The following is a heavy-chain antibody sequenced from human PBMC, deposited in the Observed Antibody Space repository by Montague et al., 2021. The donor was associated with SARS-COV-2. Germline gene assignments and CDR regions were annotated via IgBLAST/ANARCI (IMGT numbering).Heavy chain of an antibody. CDR3: ARHLPGIVVAEPAAADY. D-gene: IGHD6-19*01. CDR1: VGSISSSSYY. CDR2: FYYSGST. J-gene: IGHJ4*02. V-gene: IGHV4-39*01. Sequence: SETLSLTCTVSVGSISSSSYYWGWIRQPPGKGLEWIGSFYYSGSTYYNPSLKSRVTISVDTSKNQFSLKMSSVTAADTAVYYCARHLPGIVVAEPAAADYWGQGTLVTVSS.